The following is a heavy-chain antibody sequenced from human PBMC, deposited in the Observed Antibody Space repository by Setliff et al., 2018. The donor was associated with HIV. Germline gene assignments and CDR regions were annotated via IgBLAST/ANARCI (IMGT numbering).Heavy chain of an antibody. CDR3: ARVSGDYVFDY. J-gene: IGHJ4*02. Sequence: PSETLSLTFTVSGGSISSGGYYWSWLRQHPGKGLEWIGYISYDGSTNYIPSIKSRVTISVNKSKNQFSLRLNSVTVADTAVYFCARVSGDYVFDYWGQGTLVTVSS. CDR2: ISYDGST. CDR1: GGSISSGGYY. V-gene: IGHV4-31*03. D-gene: IGHD4-17*01.